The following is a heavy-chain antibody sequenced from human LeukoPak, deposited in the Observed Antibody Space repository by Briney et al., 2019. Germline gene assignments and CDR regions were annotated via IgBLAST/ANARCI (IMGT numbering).Heavy chain of an antibody. CDR3: ARQAPHYDFWSGRRPYYFDY. CDR2: IYPGDSDT. J-gene: IGHJ4*02. CDR1: GYSFTSYW. V-gene: IGHV5-51*01. Sequence: GESLKISCKGSGYSFTSYWIGWVRQMPGKGLEWMGIIYPGDSDTRYSPSFQGQVTISADKSISTAYLQWSSLKASDTAMYYCARQAPHYDFWSGRRPYYFDYWGQGTLVTVSS. D-gene: IGHD3-3*01.